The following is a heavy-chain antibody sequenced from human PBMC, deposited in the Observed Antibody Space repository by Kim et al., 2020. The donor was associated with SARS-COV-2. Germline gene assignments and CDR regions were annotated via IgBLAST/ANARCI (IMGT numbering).Heavy chain of an antibody. Sequence: SETLSLTCTVSDYSVRTAYYWGWIRQAPGKGLEWIATIHQNGNTYYNPSLKDRVTIAVDMSKSLFSLKLKSVTAADTAVFHCAADTHVWYSFDYWGRGAAVTVSS. CDR1: DYSVRTAYY. D-gene: IGHD1-26*01. CDR3: AADTHVWYSFDY. V-gene: IGHV4-38-2*02. J-gene: IGHJ4*02. CDR2: IHQNGNT.